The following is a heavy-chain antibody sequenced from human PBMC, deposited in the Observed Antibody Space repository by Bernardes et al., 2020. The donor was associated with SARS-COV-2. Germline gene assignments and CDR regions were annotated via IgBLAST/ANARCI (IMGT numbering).Heavy chain of an antibody. V-gene: IGHV4-31*03. CDR2: IDDSGST. CDR1: RGSVSSGGYY. J-gene: IGHJ5*02. D-gene: IGHD1-26*01. Sequence: SETLSLTCTVSRGSVSSGGYYWSWIRHHPGKGLEWIGYIDDSGSTYDNPSLRSRVIISRDTSKNQFSLKLTSMTTADTAIYYCARGRGWDLYGAPYNWFDPWGQGILVTVSS. CDR3: ARGRGWDLYGAPYNWFDP.